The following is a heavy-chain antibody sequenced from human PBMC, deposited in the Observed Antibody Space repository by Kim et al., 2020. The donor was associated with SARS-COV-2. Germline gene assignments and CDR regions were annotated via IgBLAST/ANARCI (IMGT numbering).Heavy chain of an antibody. CDR3: ANPRKPDY. Sequence: GGSLRLSCVASGFTFSNYGMTWVRQAPGGGLEWVSGITGSSGTTAYADSVKGRFTISRDNAKNTLYLQMSSLRAEDTALYYCANPRKPDYWGHVTLVTVS. V-gene: IGHV3-23*01. CDR1: GFTFSNYG. CDR2: ITGSSGTT. J-gene: IGHJ4*01.